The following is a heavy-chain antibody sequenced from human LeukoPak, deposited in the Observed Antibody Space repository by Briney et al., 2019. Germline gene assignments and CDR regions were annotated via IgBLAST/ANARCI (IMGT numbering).Heavy chain of an antibody. CDR2: IIPIFGTA. V-gene: IGHV1-69*13. D-gene: IGHD1-1*01. Sequence: SVKVSCKASGGTFSSYAISWVRQAPGQGLEWMGGIIPIFGTANYAQKFQGRVTITADESTSTAYMELSSLRSEDTAVYYCARSLRTGAPNDAAFDIWGQGTMVTVFS. CDR3: ARSLRTGAPNDAAFDI. J-gene: IGHJ3*02. CDR1: GGTFSSYA.